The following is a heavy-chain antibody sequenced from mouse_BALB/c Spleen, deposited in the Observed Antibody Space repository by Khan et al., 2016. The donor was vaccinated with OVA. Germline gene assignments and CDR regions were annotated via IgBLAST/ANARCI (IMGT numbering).Heavy chain of an antibody. J-gene: IGHJ3*01. CDR1: GYTFTNYT. D-gene: IGHD2-14*01. Sequence: QVQLKQSGAELARPGASVKMSCKASGYTFTNYTMHWVKQRPGQGLEWIGYINPNSDYTNYNQKFKDKATLTADKSSSTAYMQLSSLTSEDSAVYYCATYNRYPAWFACWGQGTLVTVSA. CDR3: ATYNRYPAWFAC. V-gene: IGHV1-4*01. CDR2: INPNSDYT.